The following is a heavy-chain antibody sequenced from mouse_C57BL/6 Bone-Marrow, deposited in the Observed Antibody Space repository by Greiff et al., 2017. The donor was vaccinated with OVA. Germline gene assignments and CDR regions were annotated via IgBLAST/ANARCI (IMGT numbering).Heavy chain of an antibody. D-gene: IGHD2-3*01. CDR2: ISSGGSYT. V-gene: IGHV5-6*02. J-gene: IGHJ3*01. Sequence: DVMLVESGGDLVKPGGSLKLSCAASGFTFSSYGMSWVRQTPDKRLEWVATISSGGSYTYYPDSVKGRFTISRDNAKNTLYLQMSSLKSEDTAMYYCASRRWTAWFAYWGQGTLVTVSA. CDR1: GFTFSSYG. CDR3: ASRRWTAWFAY.